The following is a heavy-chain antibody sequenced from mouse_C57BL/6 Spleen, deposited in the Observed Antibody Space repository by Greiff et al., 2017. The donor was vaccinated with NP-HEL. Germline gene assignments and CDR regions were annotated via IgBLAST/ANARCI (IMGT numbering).Heavy chain of an antibody. D-gene: IGHD1-1*01. Sequence: QVQLKQSGAELVRPGASVTLSCTASGYTFTDYEMHWVKQTPVHGLEWIGAIDPETGGTAYNQKFKGKAILTADKSSSTAYMELRSLTSEDSAVYYWTRGDYGSSYLAMDYWGQGTSVTVSS. J-gene: IGHJ4*01. CDR3: TRGDYGSSYLAMDY. CDR1: GYTFTDYE. V-gene: IGHV1-15*01. CDR2: IDPETGGT.